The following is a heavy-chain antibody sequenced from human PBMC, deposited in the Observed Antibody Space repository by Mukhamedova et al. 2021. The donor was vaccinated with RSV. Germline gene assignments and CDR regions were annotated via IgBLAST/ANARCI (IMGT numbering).Heavy chain of an antibody. D-gene: IGHD3/OR15-3a*01. Sequence: VRQAPGKGLEWVSAISGSGGSTYYADPVKGRFTISRDNSKNTLYLQMNSLRAEDTAVYYCAKDGLSTFDYWGQGTLVPVSS. V-gene: IGHV3-23*01. CDR2: ISGSGGST. J-gene: IGHJ4*02. CDR3: AKDGLSTFDY.